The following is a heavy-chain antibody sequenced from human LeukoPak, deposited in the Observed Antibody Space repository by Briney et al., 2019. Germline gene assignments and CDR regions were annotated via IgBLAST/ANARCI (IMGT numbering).Heavy chain of an antibody. CDR3: ANGHIAYYDSSGYYY. J-gene: IGHJ4*02. CDR1: GGSISSTSYY. CDR2: INHSGST. V-gene: IGHV4-39*07. D-gene: IGHD3-22*01. Sequence: SETLSLTCTVAGGSISSTSYYCGWIRQPPGKGLEWIGEINHSGSTNYNPSLKSRVTISVDTSKNQFSLKLSSVTAADTAVYYWANGHIAYYDSSGYYYWGQGTLVTVSS.